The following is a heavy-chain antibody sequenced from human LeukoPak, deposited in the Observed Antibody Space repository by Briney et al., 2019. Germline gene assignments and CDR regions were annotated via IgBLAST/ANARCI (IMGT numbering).Heavy chain of an antibody. CDR1: GFTFSNYW. D-gene: IGHD4-17*01. CDR3: ARETYGDYIFDY. J-gene: IGHJ4*02. V-gene: IGHV3-74*01. CDR2: INDDGSAT. Sequence: LGGSLRLSCAASGFTFSNYWMHWVRQVPGKGLVWVSRINDDGSATFYADSVKGRFTISRDNAKNSLYLQMNSLRAEDTAVYYCARETYGDYIFDYWGQGTLVTVSS.